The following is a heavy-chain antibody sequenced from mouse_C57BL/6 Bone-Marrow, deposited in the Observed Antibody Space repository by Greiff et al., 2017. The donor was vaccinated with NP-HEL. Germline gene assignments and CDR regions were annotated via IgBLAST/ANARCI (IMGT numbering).Heavy chain of an antibody. CDR3: ARGNDYRWYFDV. V-gene: IGHV1-69*01. D-gene: IGHD2-4*01. Sequence: VQLQQPGAELVMPGASVKLSCKASGYTFTSYWMHWVKQRPGQGLEWIGEIDPSDSYTNYNQKFKGKSTLTVDKSSSTAYMQLSSLTSEDSAVYYCARGNDYRWYFDVWGTGTTVTVSS. J-gene: IGHJ1*03. CDR1: GYTFTSYW. CDR2: IDPSDSYT.